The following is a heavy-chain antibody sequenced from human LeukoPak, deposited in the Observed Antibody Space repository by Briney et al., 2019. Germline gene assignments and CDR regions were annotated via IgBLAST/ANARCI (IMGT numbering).Heavy chain of an antibody. Sequence: GGSLRLSCAASGFIFSSYTIHWVRQAPGKGLEWVAVISYDGSNKYYADSVKGRFTISRDNSKNTLYLLMNSLRAEDTAVYYCARTYGSGSSFYYYYYGMDVWGQGTTVTVSS. J-gene: IGHJ6*02. CDR2: ISYDGSNK. CDR1: GFIFSSYT. D-gene: IGHD3-10*01. V-gene: IGHV3-30-3*01. CDR3: ARTYGSGSSFYYYYYGMDV.